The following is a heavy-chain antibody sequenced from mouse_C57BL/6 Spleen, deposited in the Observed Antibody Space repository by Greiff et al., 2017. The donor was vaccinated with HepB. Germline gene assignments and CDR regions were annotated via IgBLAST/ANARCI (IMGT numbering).Heavy chain of an antibody. CDR3: ALRSFAY. CDR1: GYTFTSYW. D-gene: IGHD1-1*01. J-gene: IGHJ3*01. V-gene: IGHV1-69*01. Sequence: VQLQQSGAELVMPGASVKLSCKASGYTFTSYWMHWVKQRPGQGLEWIGEIDPSDSYTNYNQKFKGKSTLTVDKSSSTAYMQLSSLTSEDSAVYYCALRSFAYWGQGTLVTVSA. CDR2: IDPSDSYT.